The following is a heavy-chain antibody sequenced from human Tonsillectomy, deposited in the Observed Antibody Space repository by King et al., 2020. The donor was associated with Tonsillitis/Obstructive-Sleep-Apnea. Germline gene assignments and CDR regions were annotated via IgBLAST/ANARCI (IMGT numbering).Heavy chain of an antibody. D-gene: IGHD6-13*01. Sequence: VQLVESGGGVVQPGRSLRLSCAASGFTFSSYGMHWVRQAPGKGLEWVAVIWYDGSNKYYADSVKGRFTISRDNSKNTLYLQMNSLRAEDTAVYYCARGRQQQRPTYNWFDPWGQGTMVTVSS. V-gene: IGHV3-33*01. CDR3: ARGRQQQRPTYNWFDP. CDR2: IWYDGSNK. J-gene: IGHJ5*02. CDR1: GFTFSSYG.